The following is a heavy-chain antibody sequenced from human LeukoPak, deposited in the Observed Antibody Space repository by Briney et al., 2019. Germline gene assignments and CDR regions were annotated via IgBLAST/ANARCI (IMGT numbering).Heavy chain of an antibody. J-gene: IGHJ4*02. D-gene: IGHD1-7*01. Sequence: PGGSLRLSCAASGFTFSSYAMSWVRQAPGKGLEWVSAISGSGGSTYYADSVKGRFTISRDNSKNTLYLQMNSLRAEDTAVYYCAKAAYSWNYPTHPPYFDYWGQGTLVTVSS. V-gene: IGHV3-23*01. CDR1: GFTFSSYA. CDR2: ISGSGGST. CDR3: AKAAYSWNYPTHPPYFDY.